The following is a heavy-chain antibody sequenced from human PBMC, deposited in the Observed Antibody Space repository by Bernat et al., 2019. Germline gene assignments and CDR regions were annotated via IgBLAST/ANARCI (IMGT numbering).Heavy chain of an antibody. CDR3: VREWGSFYGSGTYSYYFDY. Sequence: EVQLVESGGGLVQPGESLRLSCAASGLTFSTYNMHWVRQAPGKGLEWVSYISAGSSTMYYADSVKGRFTISRDNSKNTLYLQMNSLSAEDTAVYYCVREWGSFYGSGTYSYYFDYWGQGTLVTVSS. CDR2: ISAGSSTM. V-gene: IGHV3-48*04. D-gene: IGHD3-10*01. CDR1: GLTFSTYN. J-gene: IGHJ4*02.